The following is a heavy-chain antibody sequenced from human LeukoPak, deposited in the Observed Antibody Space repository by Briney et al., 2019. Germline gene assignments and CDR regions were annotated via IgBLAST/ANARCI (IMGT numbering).Heavy chain of an antibody. V-gene: IGHV4-34*01. Sequence: SETLSLTCAVYGGSFSGYYWSWIRQPPGKGLEWIGEINHSGSTNYNPSLKSRVTISVDTSKNQSSLKLSSVTAADTAVYYCARGLDDILTGSYYYYYGMDVWGQGTTVTVSS. D-gene: IGHD3-9*01. J-gene: IGHJ6*02. CDR2: INHSGST. CDR3: ARGLDDILTGSYYYYYGMDV. CDR1: GGSFSGYY.